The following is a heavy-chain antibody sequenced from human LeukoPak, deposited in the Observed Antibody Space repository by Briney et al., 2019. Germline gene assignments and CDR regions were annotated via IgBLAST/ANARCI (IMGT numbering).Heavy chain of an antibody. CDR2: IRGYNGNT. Sequence: EASVKVSCKASGYTFSSYGISWVRQAPGQGLEWMGWIRGYNGNTNYAQRLQGRLTMTTDTSTSTAYMELSGLRSDDTAVYYCANELYCSSTSCFRAEYFHHWGQGTLVTVSS. D-gene: IGHD2-2*01. J-gene: IGHJ1*01. CDR3: ANELYCSSTSCFRAEYFHH. CDR1: GYTFSSYG. V-gene: IGHV1-18*01.